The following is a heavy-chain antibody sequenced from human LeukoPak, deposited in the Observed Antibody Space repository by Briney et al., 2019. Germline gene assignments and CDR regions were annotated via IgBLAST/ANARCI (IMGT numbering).Heavy chain of an antibody. CDR3: ASIVYSSGDY. CDR1: GFTFSSHE. V-gene: IGHV3-48*03. D-gene: IGHD6-19*01. Sequence: PGGSLRLSCAASGFTFSSHEMNWVRQAPGKGLEWVSYISSSGSTIYYADSVKGRFTISRDNAKNSLYLQMNSLRAEDTAVYYCASIVYSSGDYWGQGTLVTVSS. J-gene: IGHJ4*02. CDR2: ISSSGSTI.